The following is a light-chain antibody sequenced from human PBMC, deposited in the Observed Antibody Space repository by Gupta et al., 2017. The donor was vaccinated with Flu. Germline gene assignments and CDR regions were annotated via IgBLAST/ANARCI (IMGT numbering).Light chain of an antibody. CDR1: QIVRKS. CDR2: ATS. V-gene: IGKV3-15*01. CDR3: QQDNNWPRT. Sequence: GECSTRANRARQIVRKSLDRDQQKTRQAPKLLVCATSTRDSAIPARFRGSGSGTEFTLTINDLQPDDFAVYYSQQDNNWPRTFGQGTKVEIK. J-gene: IGKJ1*01.